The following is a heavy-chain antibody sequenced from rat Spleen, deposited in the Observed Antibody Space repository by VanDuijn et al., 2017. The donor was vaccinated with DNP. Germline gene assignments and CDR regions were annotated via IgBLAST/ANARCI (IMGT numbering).Heavy chain of an antibody. CDR3: VRWNSGHFDY. V-gene: IGHV5-58*01. J-gene: IGHJ2*01. D-gene: IGHD4-3*01. CDR1: GFTFSSYW. Sequence: EVQLVETGGGLVQPGRSLKLSCVASGFTFSSYWMFWIRQAPGKGLEWVASINTDGGRTYYPDSVKGRFTISRENAKNTLYLQMNSLRSEDMATYYCVRWNSGHFDYWGQGVMVPVSS. CDR2: INTDGGRT.